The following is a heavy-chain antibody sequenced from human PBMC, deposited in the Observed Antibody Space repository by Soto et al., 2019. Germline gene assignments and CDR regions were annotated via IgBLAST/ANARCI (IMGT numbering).Heavy chain of an antibody. CDR1: GFTFSSYD. Sequence: EVQLLESGGGLVQPGGSLRLSCAASGFTFSSYDMSWVRQAPGKGLEWVSAISGSGGSTYYADSVKGRFTISRDNSKNTLYLQMNSLRAEDTVVYYCARGTYYYDSSAYYGYWGQGTLVTVSS. V-gene: IGHV3-23*01. D-gene: IGHD3-22*01. CDR3: ARGTYYYDSSAYYGY. J-gene: IGHJ4*02. CDR2: ISGSGGST.